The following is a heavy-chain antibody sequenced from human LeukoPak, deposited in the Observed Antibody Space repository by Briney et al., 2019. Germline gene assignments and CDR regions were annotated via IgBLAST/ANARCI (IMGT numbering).Heavy chain of an antibody. CDR3: ARGWYYFDY. J-gene: IGHJ4*02. D-gene: IGHD6-19*01. CDR1: GFTFSSYA. V-gene: IGHV3-30*04. Sequence: GGSLRLSCAASGFTFSSYAMHWVRQAPGKGLEWVAVISYDGGNKYYADSVKGRFTISRDNSKNTLYLQMNSLRAEDTAVYYCARGWYYFDYWGQGTLVTVSS. CDR2: ISYDGGNK.